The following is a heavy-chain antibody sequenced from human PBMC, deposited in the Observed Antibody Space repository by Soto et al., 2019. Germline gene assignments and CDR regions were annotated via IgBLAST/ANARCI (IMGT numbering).Heavy chain of an antibody. CDR1: SASISSSSYT. J-gene: IGHJ6*02. CDR2: IYYSGTT. CDR3: ARLHGYCISSSCHGHYAMDV. Sequence: QLQLQESGPGLVKPSETLSLTCTVSSASISSSSYTWGWIRQPPGKGLEWIGSIYYSGTTYYNPSLTRRAPVSVDSSTHRFSLKVTSVTAADTAVYYCARLHGYCISSSCHGHYAMDVWGQGTTVTVSS. D-gene: IGHD2-2*01. V-gene: IGHV4-39*01.